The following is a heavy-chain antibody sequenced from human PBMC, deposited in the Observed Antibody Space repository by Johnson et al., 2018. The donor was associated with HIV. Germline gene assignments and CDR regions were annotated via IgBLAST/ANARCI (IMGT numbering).Heavy chain of an antibody. J-gene: IGHJ3*02. CDR3: ARDSDSSSWYSEFDI. CDR2: ISYDGSNK. D-gene: IGHD6-13*01. CDR1: GGFTFSRYA. V-gene: IGHV3-30*03. Sequence: VQLVESGGGVVQPGRSLRLSCAASGGFTFSRYAMHWVRQAPGKGLEWVAGISYDGSNKNYVDYVKGRIIISRDNSKNTLYLQMNSLRAEETAVYYCARDSDSSSWYSEFDIWGQGTMVTVSS.